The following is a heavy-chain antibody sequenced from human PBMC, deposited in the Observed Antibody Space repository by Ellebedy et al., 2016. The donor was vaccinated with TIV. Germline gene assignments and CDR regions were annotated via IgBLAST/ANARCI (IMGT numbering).Heavy chain of an antibody. D-gene: IGHD3-9*01. CDR2: IHHSGRT. CDR1: GFFINSGYH. CDR3: ARVLAYDILTDYYKNY. V-gene: IGHV4-38-2*02. Sequence: SETLSLXXTVSGFFINSGYHWGWIRQSPGKGLEWIANIHHSGRTHYNPSLESRVTISVDTSKNQFSLNLNSVTAADTAVYYRARVLAYDILTDYYKNYWGQGTLVTVSS. J-gene: IGHJ4*02.